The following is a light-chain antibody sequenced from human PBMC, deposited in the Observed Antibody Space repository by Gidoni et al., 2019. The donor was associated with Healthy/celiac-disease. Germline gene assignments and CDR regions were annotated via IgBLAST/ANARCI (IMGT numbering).Light chain of an antibody. CDR2: WAS. Sequence: DIVMTQSPDSLAASLGERATITCKSSQGVLYCSNIKNHLAWYQQKPGQPHTLLIYWASTREAGVPDRFGSSGYRKDFTLTISSLQAEDVAVYYCQQDYRTPRTFGQGTKVEIK. V-gene: IGKV4-1*01. CDR3: QQDYRTPRT. CDR1: QGVLYCSNIKNH. J-gene: IGKJ1*01.